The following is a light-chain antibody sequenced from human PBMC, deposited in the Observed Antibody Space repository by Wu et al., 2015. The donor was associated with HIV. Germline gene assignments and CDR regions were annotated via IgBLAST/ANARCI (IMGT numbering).Light chain of an antibody. CDR2: KAS. V-gene: IGKV1-5*03. CDR3: QQYHNSWT. Sequence: DIQMTQSPSILPASVGDRVTITCRASETISSWLAWYQQKPGKAPKLLIYKASNLVSGVPSRFSGSESGTEFTLTISNLQPADFATYYCQQYHNSWTFGQGTKVEIK. CDR1: ETISSW. J-gene: IGKJ1*01.